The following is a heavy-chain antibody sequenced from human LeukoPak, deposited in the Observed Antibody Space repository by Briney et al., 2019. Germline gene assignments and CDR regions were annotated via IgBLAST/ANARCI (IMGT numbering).Heavy chain of an antibody. D-gene: IGHD6-13*01. CDR3: ARGRIAAAGFYYYYYGMDV. V-gene: IGHV1-2*02. CDR2: INPNSGGT. CDR1: GYTFTGYY. Sequence: ASVKVSCKASGYTFTGYYMHWVRQAPGQGFEWMGWINPNSGGTNYAQKFQGRVTMTRDTSISTAYMELSRLRSDDTAVYYCARGRIAAAGFYYYYYGMDVWGQGTTVTVSS. J-gene: IGHJ6*02.